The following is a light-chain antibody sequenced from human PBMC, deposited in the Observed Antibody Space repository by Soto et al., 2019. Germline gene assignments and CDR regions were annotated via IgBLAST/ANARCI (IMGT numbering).Light chain of an antibody. Sequence: DIQMTQSPSTLSGSVGDRVTTTCRASQTISSWLAWYQQKPGKAPKLLIYKASTLKSGVPSRFSGSGSGTEFTLTISSLQPDDFATYYCQQYNSYSFGQGTKVDIK. V-gene: IGKV1-5*03. CDR2: KAS. CDR1: QTISSW. J-gene: IGKJ1*01. CDR3: QQYNSYS.